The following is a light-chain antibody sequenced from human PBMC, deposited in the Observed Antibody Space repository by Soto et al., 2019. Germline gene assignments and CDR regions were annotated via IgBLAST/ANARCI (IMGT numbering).Light chain of an antibody. J-gene: IGKJ4*01. CDR1: QSVNSN. Sequence: EIVMTQSPVTLSVSPGDRATLSCRASQSVNSNLAWYQQKPGQTPKLLIYDASTRATGIPARFSGSGSGTEFTLTTSSLQSEHFAVYYCQQYNVWPLTFGGGTKVEF. V-gene: IGKV3-15*01. CDR2: DAS. CDR3: QQYNVWPLT.